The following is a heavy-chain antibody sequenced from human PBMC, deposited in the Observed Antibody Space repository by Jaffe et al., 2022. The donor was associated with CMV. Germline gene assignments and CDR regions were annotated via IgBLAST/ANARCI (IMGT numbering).Heavy chain of an antibody. D-gene: IGHD2-15*01. J-gene: IGHJ4*02. V-gene: IGHV3-15*01. CDR1: GFTFSNVW. Sequence: EVQLVESGGGLVKPGDSLRLSCAASGFTFSNVWMTWVRQAPGKGLEWVGRVKSKTDGGTTDYAAPVKDRFTISRDDAKNTLYLEMNSLKSEDTAVYYCTTGCGSCYFGCDYWGQGTLVTVSS. CDR2: VKSKTDGGTT. CDR3: TTGCGSCYFGCDY.